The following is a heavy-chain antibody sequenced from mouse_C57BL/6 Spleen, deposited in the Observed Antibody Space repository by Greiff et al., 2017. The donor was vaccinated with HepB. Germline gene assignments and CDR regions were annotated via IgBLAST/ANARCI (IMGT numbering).Heavy chain of an antibody. J-gene: IGHJ4*01. CDR1: GYAFTNYL. Sequence: VQLQQSGAELVRPGTSVKVSCKASGYAFTNYLIEWVKQRPGQGLEWIGVINPGSGGTNYNEKFKGKATLTADKSSSTAYMQLSSLPSEDSAVYFCARRGGYFYAMDYWGQGTSVTVSS. CDR3: ARRGGYFYAMDY. CDR2: INPGSGGT. V-gene: IGHV1-54*01. D-gene: IGHD2-14*01.